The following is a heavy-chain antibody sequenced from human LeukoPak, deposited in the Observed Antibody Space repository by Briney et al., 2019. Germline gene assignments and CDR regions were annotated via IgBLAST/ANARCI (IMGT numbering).Heavy chain of an antibody. CDR2: ISYDGSNK. J-gene: IGHJ5*02. V-gene: IGHV3-30*04. Sequence: GGSLRPSCAASGFTFSSYAMHWVRQAPGKGLEWVAVISYDGSNKYYADSVKGRFTISRDNSKNTLYLQMNSLRAEDTAVYYCAGGSDYVWGSYRTQLTAPPWFDPWGQGTLVTVSS. CDR1: GFTFSSYA. D-gene: IGHD3-16*02. CDR3: AGGSDYVWGSYRTQLTAPPWFDP.